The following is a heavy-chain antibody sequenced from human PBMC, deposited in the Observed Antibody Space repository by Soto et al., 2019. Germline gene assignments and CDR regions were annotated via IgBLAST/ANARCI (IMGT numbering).Heavy chain of an antibody. V-gene: IGHV3-23*01. CDR1: GFTFSSYA. J-gene: IGHJ4*02. Sequence: GGSLRLSGAASGFTFSSYAMSWDRHASGKGLEWVSAMSGSRGRTYNADSVKGRFTISRDNTKNTLYLQMNSLRAEDTAVYYCADSDYGVYWGQGTLVTVSS. CDR2: MSGSRGRT. D-gene: IGHD1-26*01. CDR3: ADSDYGVY.